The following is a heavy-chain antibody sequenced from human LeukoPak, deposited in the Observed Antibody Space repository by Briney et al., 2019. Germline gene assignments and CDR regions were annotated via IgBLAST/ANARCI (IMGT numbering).Heavy chain of an antibody. V-gene: IGHV3-9*01. CDR2: ISWNSGSI. D-gene: IGHD3-22*01. Sequence: GGSLRLSCAASGFTFDDYAMHWVRQAPGKGLEWVSGISWNSGSIGNADSVKGRFTISRDNAKNSLYLQMNSLRAEDTALYYCAKDIRYYDSSGDYAFDIWGQGTMVTVSS. J-gene: IGHJ3*02. CDR3: AKDIRYYDSSGDYAFDI. CDR1: GFTFDDYA.